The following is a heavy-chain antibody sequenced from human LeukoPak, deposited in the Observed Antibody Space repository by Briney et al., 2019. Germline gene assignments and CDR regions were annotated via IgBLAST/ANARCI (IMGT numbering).Heavy chain of an antibody. CDR1: GGSISSHY. CDR3: ARAPFGELPFFDY. CDR2: IHYSGGT. Sequence: SETLSLTCAVSGGSISSHYWSWLRQPPGEGLEWIAYIHYSGGTNYYPALKGRVTISVDTSNSQFPLNLISVTAADTAVYFCARAPFGELPFFDYWGQGTQVTVSS. J-gene: IGHJ4*02. V-gene: IGHV4-59*11. D-gene: IGHD3-10*01.